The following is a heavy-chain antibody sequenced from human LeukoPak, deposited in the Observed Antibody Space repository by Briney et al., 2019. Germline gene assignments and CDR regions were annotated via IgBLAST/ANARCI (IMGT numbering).Heavy chain of an antibody. CDR1: GYTFTGYY. J-gene: IGHJ4*02. D-gene: IGHD5-24*01. CDR3: ARDSGEMATITWVDY. CDR2: INPNSGGT. Sequence: ASVKVSCKASGYTFTGYYMHWVRQAPGQGLEWMGWINPNSGGTNYAQKFQGRVTMTRDTSISTAYMELSRLRSDDTAVYYCARDSGEMATITWVDYWGQGTLVTVSS. V-gene: IGHV1-2*02.